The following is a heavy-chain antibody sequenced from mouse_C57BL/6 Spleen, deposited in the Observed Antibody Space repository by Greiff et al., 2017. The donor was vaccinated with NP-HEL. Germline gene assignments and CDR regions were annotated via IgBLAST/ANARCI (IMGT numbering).Heavy chain of an antibody. CDR1: GFTFSSYA. CDR2: ISDGGSYT. Sequence: EVKLQESGGGLVKPGGSLKLSCAASGFTFSSYAMSWVRQTLEKRLEWVATISDGGSYTYYPDNVKGRFTISRDNAKNNLYLQMSHLKSEDTAMYYCARDRGSSYRSYAMDYWGQGTSVTVSS. V-gene: IGHV5-4*01. D-gene: IGHD1-1*01. CDR3: ARDRGSSYRSYAMDY. J-gene: IGHJ4*01.